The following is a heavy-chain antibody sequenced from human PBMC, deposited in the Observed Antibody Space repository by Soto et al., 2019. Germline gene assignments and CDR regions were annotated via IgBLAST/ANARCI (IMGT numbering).Heavy chain of an antibody. D-gene: IGHD3-16*01. J-gene: IGHJ5*02. V-gene: IGHV2-5*02. CDR1: GFSLSTSGVG. CDR3: AHSLYDYVWGTNWFDP. Sequence: QITLKESGPTLVKPTQTLTLTCTFSGFSLSTSGVGVGWIRQPPGKALEWLALIYWDDDKRYSPSLKSRLNITKATTKDQVVLTMTNMDPVDTATYSCAHSLYDYVWGTNWFDPWGQGTLVTVSS. CDR2: IYWDDDK.